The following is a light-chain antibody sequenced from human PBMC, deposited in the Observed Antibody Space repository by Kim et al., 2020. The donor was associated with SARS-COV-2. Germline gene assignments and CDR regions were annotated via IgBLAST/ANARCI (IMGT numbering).Light chain of an antibody. CDR1: SSNIGSIY. CDR2: RNN. Sequence: GQRVTSSFAGSSSNIGSIYVYWYQQLPATAPKLLIYRNNQRRSGVPDRFSGSKSGTSASLAISGLRSEDEADYYCAAWDDSLSVGVFGGGTQLTVL. J-gene: IGLJ3*02. CDR3: AAWDDSLSVGV. V-gene: IGLV1-47*01.